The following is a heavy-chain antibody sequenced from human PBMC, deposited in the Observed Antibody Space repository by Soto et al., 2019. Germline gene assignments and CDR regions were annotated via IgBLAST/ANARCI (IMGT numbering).Heavy chain of an antibody. CDR2: IKSKSDGGTI. D-gene: IGHD3-9*01. CDR1: GFTFTNAW. CDR3: TTIRYITSWSAFDY. J-gene: IGHJ4*02. V-gene: IGHV3-15*07. Sequence: EVQLVESGGGLVKPGGSLRLSCAASGFTFTNAWMNWVRQAPGKGLEWVGRIKSKSDGGTIDYAAPVKGRFTISRDDSKNTLYLQMNSLTTEDTAVYYCTTIRYITSWSAFDYWGQGTLVTVSS.